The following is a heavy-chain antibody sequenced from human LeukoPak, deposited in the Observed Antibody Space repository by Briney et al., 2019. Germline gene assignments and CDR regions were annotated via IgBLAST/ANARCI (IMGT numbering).Heavy chain of an antibody. J-gene: IGHJ3*02. CDR1: GGSISSSSYY. CDR3: ARHALPATHHAFDI. D-gene: IGHD2-2*01. V-gene: IGHV4-39*01. CDR2: IYYSGST. Sequence: SETLSLTCTVSGGSISSSSYYWGWIRQPPGKGLEWIGSIYYSGSTYYNPSLKSRVTISVDTSKNQFSLKLSSVTAADTAVYYCARHALPATHHAFDIWGQGTMVTVSS.